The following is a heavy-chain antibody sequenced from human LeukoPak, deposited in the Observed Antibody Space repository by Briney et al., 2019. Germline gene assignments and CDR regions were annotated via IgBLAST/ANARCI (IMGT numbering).Heavy chain of an antibody. D-gene: IGHD2-15*01. Sequence: PGGSLRLSCAASGFIFINYAMAWVRQPPGKGLEWVSVSSGSGTHTYYAASVKGRFTISRDNSNNTLYLQMNSLRAEDTAVYYCAKPRAVVVAASFDYWGQGTLVTVSS. V-gene: IGHV3-23*01. CDR3: AKPRAVVVAASFDY. CDR1: GFIFINYA. CDR2: SSGSGTHT. J-gene: IGHJ4*02.